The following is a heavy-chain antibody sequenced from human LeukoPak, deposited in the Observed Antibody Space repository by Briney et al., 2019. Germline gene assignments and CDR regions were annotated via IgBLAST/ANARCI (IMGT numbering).Heavy chain of an antibody. D-gene: IGHD3-3*01. CDR2: TKQDGSEK. CDR1: GFMFSDYW. V-gene: IGHV3-7*01. Sequence: GGSLRLSCAASGFMFSDYWMSWVRQAPGKGLEWVANTKQDGSEKYYVDSVRGRFTISRDNAKNSLFLQMNSLRAEDTAVYFCARERLGDDIYFDLWGRGTLVTVSS. CDR3: ARERLGDDIYFDL. J-gene: IGHJ2*01.